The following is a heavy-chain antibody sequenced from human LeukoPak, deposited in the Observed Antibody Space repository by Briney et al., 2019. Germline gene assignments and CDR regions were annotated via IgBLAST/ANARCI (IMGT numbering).Heavy chain of an antibody. CDR2: IYYSGST. D-gene: IGHD3-22*01. CDR1: GGSISSDDYY. CDR3: AREDFYYFDSSGYYLY. V-gene: IGHV4-30-4*01. J-gene: IGHJ4*02. Sequence: SQTLSLTCTVSGGSISSDDYYWSWIRQPPGKGLEWIGYIYYSGSTYYNPSLKSRVAMSVDTSKNQFSLKLSSVTVADTAVYYCAREDFYYFDSSGYYLYWGQGTLATVSS.